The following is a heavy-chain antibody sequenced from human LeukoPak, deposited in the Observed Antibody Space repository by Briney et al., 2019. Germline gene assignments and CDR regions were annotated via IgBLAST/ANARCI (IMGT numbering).Heavy chain of an antibody. J-gene: IGHJ4*02. CDR1: GFTLNNAW. D-gene: IGHD2-15*01. CDR3: ARAYCSGGSCYFDY. Sequence: GGSLRLSCATSGFTLNNAWMSWVRQAPGNGLEWVSLIYSGGNTYYADSVKGRFSISRDNSKNTLYLQMNSLRAEDTAVYYCARAYCSGGSCYFDYWGQGALVTVSS. V-gene: IGHV3-53*01. CDR2: IYSGGNT.